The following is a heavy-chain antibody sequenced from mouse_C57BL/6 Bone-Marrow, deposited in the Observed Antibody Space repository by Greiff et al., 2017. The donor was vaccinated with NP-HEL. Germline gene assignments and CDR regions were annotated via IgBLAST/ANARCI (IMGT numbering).Heavy chain of an antibody. CDR3: ARNYYGSRWYFDV. CDR1: GYTFTSYD. CDR2: IYPRDGST. Sequence: VQGVESGPELVKPGASVKLSCKASGYTFTSYDINWVKQRPGQGLEWIGWIYPRDGSTKYNEKFKGKATLTVDTSSSTAYMELHSLTSEDSAVYFCARNYYGSRWYFDVWGTGTTVTVSS. V-gene: IGHV1-85*01. D-gene: IGHD1-1*01. J-gene: IGHJ1*03.